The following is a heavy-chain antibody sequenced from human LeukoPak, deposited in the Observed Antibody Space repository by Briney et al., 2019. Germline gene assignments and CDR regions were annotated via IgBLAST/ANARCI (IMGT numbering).Heavy chain of an antibody. CDR2: ISGSGGST. J-gene: IGHJ4*02. Sequence: GGSLRLSCAASGFTFNSYAMSWVRQAPGKGLEWVSAISGSGGSTYYADSVKGRFTISRDNSKNTLYLQMNSLRAEDTAVYYCAKDRSSVVPAAIFDYWGQGTLVTVSS. D-gene: IGHD2-2*01. V-gene: IGHV3-23*01. CDR3: AKDRSSVVPAAIFDY. CDR1: GFTFNSYA.